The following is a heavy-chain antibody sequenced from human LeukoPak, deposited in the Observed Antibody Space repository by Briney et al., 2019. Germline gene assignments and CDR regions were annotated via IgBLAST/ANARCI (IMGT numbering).Heavy chain of an antibody. V-gene: IGHV3-23*01. CDR2: ISGSGGST. Sequence: GGSLRLSCAASGFTFSSYAMSWVRQAPGKGLEWVSAISGSGGSTYYADSVKGRFTISRDNSKNTLYLQMNSLKTEDTAVYYCTRGHPPDYYGSGSYYIFEDWGQGTLVTVSS. CDR1: GFTFSSYA. D-gene: IGHD3-10*01. CDR3: TRGHPPDYYGSGSYYIFED. J-gene: IGHJ4*02.